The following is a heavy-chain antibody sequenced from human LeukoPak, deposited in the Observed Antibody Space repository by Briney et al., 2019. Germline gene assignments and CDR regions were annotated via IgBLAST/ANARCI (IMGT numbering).Heavy chain of an antibody. D-gene: IGHD3-22*01. J-gene: IGHJ3*02. CDR2: IYPGDFDT. CDR1: GYSFTTYW. V-gene: IGHV5-51*01. Sequence: RGESPKISCEASGYSFTTYWIGWVRQMPGKGLEWMGIIYPGDFDTKYSPSFQGQVTISADKSINTAYLQWSSLKASDTAIYYCARRNYDGIGYYDAFDIWGQGTMVTVSS. CDR3: ARRNYDGIGYYDAFDI.